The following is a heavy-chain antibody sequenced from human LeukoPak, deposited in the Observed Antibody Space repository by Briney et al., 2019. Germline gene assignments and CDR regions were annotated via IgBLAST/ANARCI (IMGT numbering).Heavy chain of an antibody. CDR2: INHSGST. CDR1: GGSFSGYY. V-gene: IGHV4-34*01. Sequence: TSETLSLTCAVYGGSFSGYYWSWIRQPPGKGLEWIGEINHSGSTNYNPSLKSRVTISVDTSKNQFSLKLSSVTAGDTAVYYCASPRGQQLAKFDYWGQGTLVTVSS. CDR3: ASPRGQQLAKFDY. J-gene: IGHJ4*02. D-gene: IGHD6-13*01.